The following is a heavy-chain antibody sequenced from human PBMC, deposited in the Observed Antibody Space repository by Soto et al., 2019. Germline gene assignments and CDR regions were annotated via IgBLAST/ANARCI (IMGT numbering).Heavy chain of an antibody. J-gene: IGHJ3*01. Sequence: QITLKESGPTLVKHTQTLTLTCIFSGFSLSTTGAGVGWFRQPPGKALEWLGIIYWDDDKRYSPSVKSRLTITTDTSKNQVVLTMTNMDPVDTATYYCAHRRHPYYDSSGFGAFDVWGQGTMVTVAS. V-gene: IGHV2-5*02. CDR1: GFSLSTTGAG. CDR2: IYWDDDK. CDR3: AHRRHPYYDSSGFGAFDV. D-gene: IGHD3-22*01.